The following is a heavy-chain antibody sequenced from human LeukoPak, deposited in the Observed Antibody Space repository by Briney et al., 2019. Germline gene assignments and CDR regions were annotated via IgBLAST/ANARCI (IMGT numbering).Heavy chain of an antibody. V-gene: IGHV1-24*01. D-gene: IGHD7-27*01. J-gene: IGHJ2*01. CDR3: ARDVTGDQSWFFDL. CDR2: FDPEDGEK. CDR1: GYILTELS. Sequence: GASVKVSCKVSGYILTELSMHWVRQAPGKGLEWMGGFDPEDGEKIYAQKFQGRVTMTRDTSISTAYMELSRLTSDDTAVYYCARDVTGDQSWFFDLWGRGTLVTVSS.